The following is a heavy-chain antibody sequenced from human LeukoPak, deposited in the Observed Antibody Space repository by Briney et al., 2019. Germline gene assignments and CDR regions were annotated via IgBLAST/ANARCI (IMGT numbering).Heavy chain of an antibody. D-gene: IGHD3-3*01. CDR3: AKDIAHYRFGVVIISAFDY. CDR1: GFTFSSYA. V-gene: IGHV3-23*01. J-gene: IGHJ4*02. Sequence: PGGSLRLSCAASGFTFSSYAMSWVRQAPGKGLEWVSAISGSGGSTYYADSVKGRFTISRDNSKNTLYLQMNSRRAEDTAVYYCAKDIAHYRFGVVIISAFDYWGQGTLVTVSS. CDR2: ISGSGGST.